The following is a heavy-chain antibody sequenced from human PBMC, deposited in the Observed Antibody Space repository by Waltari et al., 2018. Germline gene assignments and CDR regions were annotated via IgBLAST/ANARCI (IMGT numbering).Heavy chain of an antibody. CDR3: ATKRESSASGFDY. Sequence: QLQLQESGPGLVKPSETLSFTCTVSGCSISRSHYYWGWIRQPPGKGLEWIGSIYYSGSTYYNPSLKSRVTISVDTSKNQFSLKLSSVTAADTAVYYCATKRESSASGFDYWGQGTLVTVSS. CDR1: GCSISRSHYY. D-gene: IGHD6-19*01. J-gene: IGHJ4*02. V-gene: IGHV4-39*01. CDR2: IYYSGST.